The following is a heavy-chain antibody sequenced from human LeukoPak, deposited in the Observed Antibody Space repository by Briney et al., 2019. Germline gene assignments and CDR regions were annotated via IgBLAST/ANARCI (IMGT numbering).Heavy chain of an antibody. CDR1: GGSISSYY. Sequence: SETLSLTCTVSGGSISSYYWSWIRQPAGKGLEWIGRIYTSGSTNYNPSLKSRVTMPVDTSKNQFSLKLSSVTAADTAVYYCASTDCSSTSCLDIWGQGTMVTVSS. CDR3: ASTDCSSTSCLDI. CDR2: IYTSGST. V-gene: IGHV4-4*07. D-gene: IGHD2-2*01. J-gene: IGHJ3*02.